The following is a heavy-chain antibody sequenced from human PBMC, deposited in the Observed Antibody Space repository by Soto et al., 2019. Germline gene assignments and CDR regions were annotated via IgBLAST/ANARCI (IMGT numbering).Heavy chain of an antibody. D-gene: IGHD4-17*01. CDR2: INAGNGNT. CDR1: GYTFTSYA. V-gene: IGHV1-3*01. CDR3: ASDTAPSDV. J-gene: IGHJ6*02. Sequence: QVQLVQSGAEVKKPGASVKVSCKASGYTFTSYAMHWVRQAPGQRLEWMGGINAGNGNTKYSQTFQGRVTITRDTSASTAYMDLSSLRSEDTAVYYCASDTAPSDVWGQRTTVTVSS.